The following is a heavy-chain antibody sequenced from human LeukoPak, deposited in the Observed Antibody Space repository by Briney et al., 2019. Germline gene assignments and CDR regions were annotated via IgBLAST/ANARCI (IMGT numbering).Heavy chain of an antibody. D-gene: IGHD3/OR15-3a*01. CDR2: IYYSEST. V-gene: IGHV4-59*01. J-gene: IGHJ6*03. CDR1: GGSIISDY. CDR3: ARWTYNVSCYYMDV. Sequence: SETLSLTCTVSGGSIISDYWSWFRQPPGRGLEWVAYIYYSESTNYNPSLKSRVPILVDTSKHQFSLKLSSVTAADTAVYYCARWTYNVSCYYMDVWGKGTTVTVSS.